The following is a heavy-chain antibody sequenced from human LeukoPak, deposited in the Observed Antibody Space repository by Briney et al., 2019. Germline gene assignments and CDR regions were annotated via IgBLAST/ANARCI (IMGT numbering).Heavy chain of an antibody. V-gene: IGHV1-18*01. CDR1: GYTFTSYG. Sequence: ASVKVSCKASGYTFTSYGISWVRQAPGQGLEWMGWISAYNGNTNYAQKLQGRVTMTTDTSTSTAYMELRSLRSDDTAVYYCARDSGGYSYGYYYYGMDVWGQGTTVTVSS. J-gene: IGHJ6*02. CDR3: ARDSGGYSYGYYYYGMDV. D-gene: IGHD5-18*01. CDR2: ISAYNGNT.